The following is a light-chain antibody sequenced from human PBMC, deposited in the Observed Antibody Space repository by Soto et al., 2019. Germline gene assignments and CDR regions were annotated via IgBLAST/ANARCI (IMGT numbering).Light chain of an antibody. CDR2: DVS. CDR3: FSYSTSRARI. CDR1: RSDVGGYNY. J-gene: IGLJ2*01. Sequence: QSALTQPASVSGSPGQSITISCTGTRSDVGGYNYVSWYKQRPGKAPKLVIYDVSHRPSGVSNRFFGSKSGNTASLIISGLQAEDEADYYCFSYSTSRARIFGGGTTLTLL. V-gene: IGLV2-14*01.